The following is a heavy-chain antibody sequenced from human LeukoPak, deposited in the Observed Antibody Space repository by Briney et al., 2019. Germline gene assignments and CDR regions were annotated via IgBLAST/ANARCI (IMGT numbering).Heavy chain of an antibody. CDR2: LYNAGST. CDR3: AREGGGAFLDAFDI. D-gene: IGHD2-21*01. V-gene: IGHV3-66*01. CDR1: GFTVSNKY. J-gene: IGHJ3*02. Sequence: GGSLRLSCVASGFTVSNKYMSWVRQAPGKGLEWVSVLYNAGSTYYADSVKGRFTISRDNAKNTLYLQMNGLRAEDTAAYYCAREGGGAFLDAFDIWGQGTKVTVSS.